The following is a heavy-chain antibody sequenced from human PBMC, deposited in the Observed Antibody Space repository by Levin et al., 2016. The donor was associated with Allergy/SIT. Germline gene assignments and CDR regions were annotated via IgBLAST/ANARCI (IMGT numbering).Heavy chain of an antibody. Sequence: SETLSLTCAVSGGSISSSNWWSWVRQPPGKGLEWIGEIYHSGSTNYNPSLKSRVTISVDKSKNQFSLKLSSVTAADTAVYYCARLARLGELSEDAFDIWGQGTMVTVSS. J-gene: IGHJ3*02. D-gene: IGHD3-16*02. CDR3: ARLARLGELSEDAFDI. V-gene: IGHV4-4*02. CDR2: IYHSGST. CDR1: GGSISSSNW.